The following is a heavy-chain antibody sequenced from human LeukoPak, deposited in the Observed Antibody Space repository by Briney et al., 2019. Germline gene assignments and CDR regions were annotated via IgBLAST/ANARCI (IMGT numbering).Heavy chain of an antibody. CDR3: ARGYTYSGYFYFDY. V-gene: IGHV4-61*02. CDR1: GGSISSGGYS. D-gene: IGHD5-12*01. CDR2: IYTSGST. Sequence: SETLSLTCAVSGGSISSGGYSWSWIRQPAGKGLEWIGRIYTSGSTNYNPSLKSRVTMSVDTSKNQFSLKLSSVTAADTAVYYCARGYTYSGYFYFDYWGQGTLVTVSS. J-gene: IGHJ4*02.